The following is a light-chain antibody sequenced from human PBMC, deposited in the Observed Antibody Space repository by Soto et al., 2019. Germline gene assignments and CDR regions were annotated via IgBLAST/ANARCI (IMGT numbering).Light chain of an antibody. CDR2: AAS. CDR1: QGISNF. V-gene: IGKV1-27*01. CDR3: QKYSSFLI. J-gene: IGKJ3*01. Sequence: DIQMTQSPTSLSASVGDRVTITCRASQGISNFVAWYQQKPGKAPKLLIYAASTMHSGVPSRFSGSGSGTDFTLTINSLQPEDFATYYCQKYSSFLIFGPGTKVEIK.